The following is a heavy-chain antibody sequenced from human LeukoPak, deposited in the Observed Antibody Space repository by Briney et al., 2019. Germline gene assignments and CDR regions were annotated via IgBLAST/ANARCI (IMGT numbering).Heavy chain of an antibody. CDR3: VKITSVTGGDC. CDR2: IYSGGST. J-gene: IGHJ4*02. V-gene: IGHV3-66*01. CDR1: GLTVSSNY. D-gene: IGHD1-1*01. Sequence: GGSLRLSCAASGLTVSSNYMSWVRQAPGKGLEWVSVIYSGGSTKYADSVKGRFTISRDNSKNTLYLQMSSLRAEDTAVYYCVKITSVTGGDCWGQGTRLTVSS.